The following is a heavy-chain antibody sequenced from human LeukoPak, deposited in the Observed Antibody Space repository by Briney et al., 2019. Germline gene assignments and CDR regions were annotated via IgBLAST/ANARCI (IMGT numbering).Heavy chain of an antibody. CDR3: AIDSGSYYGAFDI. D-gene: IGHD1-26*01. CDR2: ISSNGGAT. Sequence: PGGSLRLSCAASGFTFSTYSMHWVRQAPGKGLEYVSAISSNGGATYYANSVKGRFTISRDNSKNTLYLQMGSLRAEDMAVYYCAIDSGSYYGAFDIWGQGTMVTVSS. V-gene: IGHV3-64*01. CDR1: GFTFSTYS. J-gene: IGHJ3*02.